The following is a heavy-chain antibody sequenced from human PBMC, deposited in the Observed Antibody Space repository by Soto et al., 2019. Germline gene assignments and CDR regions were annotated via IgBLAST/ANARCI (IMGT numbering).Heavy chain of an antibody. V-gene: IGHV3-49*03. J-gene: IGHJ3*02. CDR3: ARDLLGVRAVYS. CDR2: IRSKASGGTA. Sequence: EVQLVESGGDLVQPGRSLRLSCTTSGFTFGDYAVSWLRQAPGKGLEWVSFIRSKASGGTAEYAAAGQGRFTISSDDSKSTAYRKMNSLTTEDTAVYYCARDLLGVRAVYSWGQGTMVTVSS. CDR1: GFTFGDYA. D-gene: IGHD3-16*01.